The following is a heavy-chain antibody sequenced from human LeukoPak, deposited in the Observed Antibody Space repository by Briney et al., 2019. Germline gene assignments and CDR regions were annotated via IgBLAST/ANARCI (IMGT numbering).Heavy chain of an antibody. J-gene: IGHJ4*02. CDR1: GYTFTGYY. Sequence: GASVKVSFKASGYTFTGYYMHWVRQAPGQGLEWMGWINPDNGGTNYAQKFQGRVTMTRDMSISTAYMELSRLRSDDPAVYYCARDPSNSGYDYLYFFDYWGQGTLVTVSS. D-gene: IGHD5-12*01. CDR3: ARDPSNSGYDYLYFFDY. CDR2: INPDNGGT. V-gene: IGHV1-2*02.